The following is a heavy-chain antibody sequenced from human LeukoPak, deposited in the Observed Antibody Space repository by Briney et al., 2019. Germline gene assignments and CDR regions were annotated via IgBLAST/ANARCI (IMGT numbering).Heavy chain of an antibody. V-gene: IGHV1-18*01. CDR2: ISAYNGNT. CDR3: ARHIVVVTAPYYFDY. J-gene: IGHJ4*02. Sequence: ASVKVSCKASGYTFTSYGISWVRPAPGQGLEWMGWISAYNGNTNYAQKLQGRVTMTTDTSTSTAYMELRSLRSDDTAVYYCARHIVVVTAPYYFDYWGQGTLVTVSS. D-gene: IGHD2-21*02. CDR1: GYTFTSYG.